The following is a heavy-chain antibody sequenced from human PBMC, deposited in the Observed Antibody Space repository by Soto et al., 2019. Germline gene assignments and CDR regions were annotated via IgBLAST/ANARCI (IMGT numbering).Heavy chain of an antibody. CDR1: GGSISSGGYY. J-gene: IGHJ4*02. CDR3: AREEGYDSSGYREFDY. Sequence: SETLSLTCTVSGGSISSGGYYWSWIRQHPGKGLEWIGYIYYSGSTYYNPSLKSRVTISVDTSKNQFSLKLSSVTAADTAVYYCAREEGYDSSGYREFDYWGQGTLVTVSS. V-gene: IGHV4-31*03. D-gene: IGHD3-22*01. CDR2: IYYSGST.